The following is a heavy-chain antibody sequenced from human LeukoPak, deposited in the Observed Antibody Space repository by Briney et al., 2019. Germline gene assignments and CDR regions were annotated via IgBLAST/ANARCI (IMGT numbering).Heavy chain of an antibody. CDR1: GGTFSSYA. CDR3: AREGVVVPAAARPFDY. D-gene: IGHD2-2*01. V-gene: IGHV1-69*05. J-gene: IGHJ4*02. Sequence: SVKVSCKASGGTFSSYAISSVRQAPGQGLEWMGRIIPIFGTANYAQKFQGRVTITTDESTSTAYMELSSLRSEDTAVYYCAREGVVVPAAARPFDYWGQGTLVTVSS. CDR2: IIPIFGTA.